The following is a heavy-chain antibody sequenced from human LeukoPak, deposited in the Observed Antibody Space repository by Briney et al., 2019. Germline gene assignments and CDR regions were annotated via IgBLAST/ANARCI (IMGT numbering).Heavy chain of an antibody. Sequence: GFLRLSFAASGFPFSNYRMDRVRQAPGKGLVWVPRINSDGSSTSYADSVKGRFTISRDNAKNTLYLQMNSLRAEDTAVYYCARVSSGSYFGYYYYYMDVWGKGTTVTVSS. J-gene: IGHJ6*03. V-gene: IGHV3-74*01. CDR2: INSDGSST. D-gene: IGHD1-26*01. CDR3: ARVSSGSYFGYYYYYMDV. CDR1: GFPFSNYR.